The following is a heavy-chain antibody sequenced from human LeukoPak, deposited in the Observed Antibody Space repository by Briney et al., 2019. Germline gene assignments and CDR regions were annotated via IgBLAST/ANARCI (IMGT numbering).Heavy chain of an antibody. V-gene: IGHV3-21*01. D-gene: IGHD1-26*01. CDR3: AREKVGATTPQFDY. CDR2: ISSSSSYI. J-gene: IGHJ4*02. CDR1: GFTFSSYS. Sequence: PGGPLRLSCAASGFTFSSYSMNWVRQAPGKGLEWVSSISSSSSYIYYADSVKGRFTISRDNAKNSLYLQMNSLRAEDTAVYYCAREKVGATTPQFDYWGQGTLVTVSS.